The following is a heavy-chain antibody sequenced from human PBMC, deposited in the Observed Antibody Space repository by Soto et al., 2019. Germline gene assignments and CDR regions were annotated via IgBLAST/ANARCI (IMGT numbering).Heavy chain of an antibody. CDR3: AREAMVAAKRRWFDP. CDR1: GGSISSGDYY. V-gene: IGHV4-30-4*01. Sequence: NPSETLSLTCTVSGGSISSGDYYWSWIRQPPGKGLEWIGYIYYSGSTYYNPSLKSRVTISVDTSENQFSLKLSSVTAADTAVYYCAREAMVAAKRRWFDPWGQGTLVTVSS. D-gene: IGHD2-15*01. CDR2: IYYSGST. J-gene: IGHJ5*02.